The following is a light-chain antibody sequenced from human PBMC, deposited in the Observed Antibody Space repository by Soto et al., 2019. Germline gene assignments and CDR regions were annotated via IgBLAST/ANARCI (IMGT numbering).Light chain of an antibody. CDR1: RSVDTDY. CDR2: GAS. Sequence: IVLTQSPGSLSLSPGDSATLSCKASRSVDTDYLAWYQQRPGQAPRLLIYGASNRATGIPDRFSGSGSGTDFTLTISRLEPEDFAVYYCQQCGSSRRTFGQGTRVEIK. V-gene: IGKV3-20*01. J-gene: IGKJ1*01. CDR3: QQCGSSRRT.